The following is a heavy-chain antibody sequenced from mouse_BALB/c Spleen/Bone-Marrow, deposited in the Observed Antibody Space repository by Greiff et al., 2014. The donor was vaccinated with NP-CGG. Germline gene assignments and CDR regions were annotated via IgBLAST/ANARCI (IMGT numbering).Heavy chain of an antibody. D-gene: IGHD2-4*01. CDR1: GYTFTSYW. CDR3: ARREDYDDYYFAY. CDR2: IYPGSDST. J-gene: IGHJ2*01. Sequence: QVQLKESGAELVKPGTSVKMSCKASGYTFTSYWMHWVKQRPGQGLEWIGDIYPGSDSTNYNEKFKSKATLTVDTSSSTAYMQLSSLTSEDSAVYYCARREDYDDYYFAYWGQGTTLTVSS. V-gene: IGHV1-55*01.